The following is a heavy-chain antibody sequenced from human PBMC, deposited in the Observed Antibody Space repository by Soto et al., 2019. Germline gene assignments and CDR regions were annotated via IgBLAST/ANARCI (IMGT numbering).Heavy chain of an antibody. D-gene: IGHD3-3*01. CDR1: GYNFAGYW. J-gene: IGHJ4*02. CDR3: ARGGVSTRTFDY. Sequence: GESLKISCQGSGYNFAGYWIAWVRQMPGKGLELMGIIYPSDSDTRYRPSFQGQVTISADRSISSAYLQWSSLRASDTAMYYCARGGVSTRTFDYWGQGTPVTVSS. V-gene: IGHV5-51*01. CDR2: IYPSDSDT.